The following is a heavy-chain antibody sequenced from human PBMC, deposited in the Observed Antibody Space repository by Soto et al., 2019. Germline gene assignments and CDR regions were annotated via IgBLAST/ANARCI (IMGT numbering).Heavy chain of an antibody. J-gene: IGHJ6*02. CDR3: ALGYYYYGIDV. V-gene: IGHV3-23*01. D-gene: IGHD2-2*03. CDR2: ITDTGGDA. Sequence: GGSLRLSCVASGLTFGSRAMSWVRQSPGEGLEWVSTITDTGGDAKYADSVRGRFTISRDNAKSSLYLQMNSLRAEDTALYYCALGYYYYGIDVWGQGTTVTVSS. CDR1: GLTFGSRA.